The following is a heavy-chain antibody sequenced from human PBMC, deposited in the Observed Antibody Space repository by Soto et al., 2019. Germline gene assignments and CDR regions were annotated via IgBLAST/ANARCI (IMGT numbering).Heavy chain of an antibody. V-gene: IGHV3-11*06. J-gene: IGHJ4*02. D-gene: IGHD1-26*01. CDR2: ISSSSSYT. Sequence: PGGSLRLSCAASGFTFSDYYMSWIRQAPGKGLEWVSYISSSSSYTNYADSVKGRFTISRDNAKNSLYLQMNSLRAEDTAVYYCARTRIDSGSYYFDYWGQGTLVTVSS. CDR1: GFTFSDYY. CDR3: ARTRIDSGSYYFDY.